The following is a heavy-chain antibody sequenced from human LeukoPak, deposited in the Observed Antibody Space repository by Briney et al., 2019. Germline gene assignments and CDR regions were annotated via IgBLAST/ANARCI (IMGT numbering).Heavy chain of an antibody. CDR3: ARGWVSIAAAGAGDRVDYYYMDV. Sequence: KPSETLSLTCAVYGGSISSYYWSWIRQPPGKGLEWIGYIYYSGSTNYNPSLKSRATISVDTSKNQFSLKLSSVTAADTAVYYCARGWVSIAAAGAGDRVDYYYMDVWGKGTTVTISS. CDR1: GGSISSYY. D-gene: IGHD6-13*01. J-gene: IGHJ6*03. V-gene: IGHV4-59*01. CDR2: IYYSGST.